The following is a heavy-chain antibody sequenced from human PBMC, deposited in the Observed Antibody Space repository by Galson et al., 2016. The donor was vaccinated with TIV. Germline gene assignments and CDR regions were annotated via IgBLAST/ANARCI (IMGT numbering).Heavy chain of an antibody. D-gene: IGHD1-7*01. CDR1: GFTFSSYN. Sequence: SLRLSCAASGFTFSSYNMNWVRQAPGKGLEWVSSSSSTGNYIYYADSLKGRFTISRDHAKNSLYLQMNSLRAEDTAVYYCARRGNYMADAFDIWGQGTTVTVSS. CDR2: SSSTGNYI. CDR3: ARRGNYMADAFDI. J-gene: IGHJ3*02. V-gene: IGHV3-21*01.